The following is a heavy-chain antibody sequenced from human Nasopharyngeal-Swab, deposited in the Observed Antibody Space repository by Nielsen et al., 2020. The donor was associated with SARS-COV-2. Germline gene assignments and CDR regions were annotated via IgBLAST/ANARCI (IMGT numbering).Heavy chain of an antibody. V-gene: IGHV3-30-3*01. CDR2: ISYDGSNK. D-gene: IGHD4-17*01. J-gene: IGHJ6*02. Sequence: GESRSLACPVSGFSASSFAMHWDSQAEGKGMEWVAVISYDGSNKYYANSVEGRLTISRDTSENTLYLQMNSLRAEGTAVSYCARDRYGDYGDYYYGMDVWGQGTTVTVSS. CDR1: GFSASSFA. CDR3: ARDRYGDYGDYYYGMDV.